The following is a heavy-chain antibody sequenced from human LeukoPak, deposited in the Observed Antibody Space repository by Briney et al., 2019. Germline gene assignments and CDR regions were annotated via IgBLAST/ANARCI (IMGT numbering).Heavy chain of an antibody. CDR2: INPNSGGT. CDR3: ARDRAVAGNETLDY. V-gene: IGHV1-2*02. CDR1: GYTFTGYY. J-gene: IGHJ4*02. D-gene: IGHD6-19*01. Sequence: GASVKVSCKASGYTFTGYYVHWVRQAPGQGLEWMGWINPNSGGTNYAQKFQGRVTMTRDTSISTAYMELSRLRSDDTAVYYCARDRAVAGNETLDYWGQGTLVTVSS.